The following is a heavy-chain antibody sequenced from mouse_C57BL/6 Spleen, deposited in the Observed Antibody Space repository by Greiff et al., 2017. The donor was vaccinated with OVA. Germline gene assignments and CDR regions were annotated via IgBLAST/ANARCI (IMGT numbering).Heavy chain of an antibody. D-gene: IGHD1-1*01. J-gene: IGHJ2*01. CDR1: GYTFTSYW. CDR3: ASGHDYGSSLDY. CDR2: LNPSNGGT. Sequence: QVQLQQPGTDLVKPGASVKLSCKASGYTFTSYWMHWVKQRPGQGLEWIGNLNPSNGGTNYNEKFKSKATLTVDKSSSPASMQLRILPSETSAFYDCASGHDYGSSLDYWGQGTTLTVSS. V-gene: IGHV1-53*01.